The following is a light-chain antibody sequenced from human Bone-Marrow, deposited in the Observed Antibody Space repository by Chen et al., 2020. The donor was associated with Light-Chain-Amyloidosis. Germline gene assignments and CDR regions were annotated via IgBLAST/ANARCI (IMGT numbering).Light chain of an antibody. Sequence: SYVLTQPSSVAVSPGQTATIACGGNNIGSTSVHWYQLTPGQAPLLVVYDDSVRPSGIPERLSGSNSGNTATLTISRVEAGDEADYYCQVWDRSSDRPVFGGGTKLTVL. J-gene: IGLJ3*02. CDR2: DDS. CDR1: NIGSTS. CDR3: QVWDRSSDRPV. V-gene: IGLV3-21*02.